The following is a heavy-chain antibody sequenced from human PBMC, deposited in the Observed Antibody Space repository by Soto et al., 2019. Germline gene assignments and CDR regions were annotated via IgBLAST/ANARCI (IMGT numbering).Heavy chain of an antibody. Sequence: QITLKESGPTLVKPTQTLTLTCTFSGFSLSTSGVGVGWIRQPPGKALEWLALIYWNDDKRYSPSLKSRLTITKDTSKNQVVLTMTNMDPVDTATYYCAHRGPLGWNRQYSWSDPWGQGTLVTVSS. CDR1: GFSLSTSGVG. J-gene: IGHJ5*02. D-gene: IGHD1-1*01. CDR3: AHRGPLGWNRQYSWSDP. CDR2: IYWNDDK. V-gene: IGHV2-5*01.